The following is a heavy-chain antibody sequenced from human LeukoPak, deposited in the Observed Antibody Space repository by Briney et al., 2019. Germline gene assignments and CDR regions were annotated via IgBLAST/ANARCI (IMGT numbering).Heavy chain of an antibody. D-gene: IGHD2-8*01. CDR3: ARGSAVSCTTTSASCHAPLDY. V-gene: IGHV1-2*02. CDR1: GYTFTDYY. Sequence: ASVKVSCKASGYTFTDYYIIWMRQAPGRGLEYMGWINPKSGATGNGQSFQGRITMTRDTSLSTAYMDLGTLSSDDAAIYFCARGSAVSCTTTSASCHAPLDYWGQGTLVAVSS. J-gene: IGHJ4*02. CDR2: INPKSGAT.